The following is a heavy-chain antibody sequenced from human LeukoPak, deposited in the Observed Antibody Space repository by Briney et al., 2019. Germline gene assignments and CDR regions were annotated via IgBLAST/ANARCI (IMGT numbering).Heavy chain of an antibody. D-gene: IGHD3-10*01. J-gene: IGHJ4*02. CDR2: ISSSSTI. CDR1: GFTFSSYS. Sequence: GGSLRLSCAASGFTFSSYSMNWVRQAPGKGLEWVSYISSSSTIYYADSVKGRFTISRGNAKNSLYLQMNSLRDEDTAVYYCARDSMVRGVIRTFDYWGQGTLVTVSS. CDR3: ARDSMVRGVIRTFDY. V-gene: IGHV3-48*02.